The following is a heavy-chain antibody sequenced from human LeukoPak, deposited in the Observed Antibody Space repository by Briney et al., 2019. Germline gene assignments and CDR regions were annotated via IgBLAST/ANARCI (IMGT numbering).Heavy chain of an antibody. J-gene: IGHJ4*02. V-gene: IGHV4-31*03. CDR1: GGSISSGGYY. CDR2: IYYSGST. D-gene: IGHD4-17*01. Sequence: KPSETLSLTCTVSGGSISSGGYYWSWIRQHPGKGLEWIGYIYYSGSTYYNPSLKSRVTISVDTSKNQFSLKLSSVTAADTAVYYCARRPSDYGDYVTYFDYWGQGTLVTVSS. CDR3: ARRPSDYGDYVTYFDY.